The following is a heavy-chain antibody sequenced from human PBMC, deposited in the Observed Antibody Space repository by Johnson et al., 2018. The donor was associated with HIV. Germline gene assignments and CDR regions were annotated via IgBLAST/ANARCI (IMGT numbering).Heavy chain of an antibody. J-gene: IGHJ3*02. D-gene: IGHD3-10*01. V-gene: IGHV3-53*01. Sequence: VQLVESGGGLIQPGGSLRLSCAASGFTVSSNYMSWVRQAPGKGLEWVSVISGSGGSTYYADSVKGRSTISRDNSKNTLYLQMNSLRAEDTAVYYCAKGEALWFGELGAFDIWGQGTMVTVSS. CDR2: ISGSGGST. CDR1: GFTVSSNY. CDR3: AKGEALWFGELGAFDI.